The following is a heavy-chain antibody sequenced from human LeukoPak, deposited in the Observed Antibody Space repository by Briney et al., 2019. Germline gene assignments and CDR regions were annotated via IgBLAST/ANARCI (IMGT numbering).Heavy chain of an antibody. CDR3: ARGAMVRGANYYFDY. CDR2: IRSMAHGGTT. CDR1: GFAFGDYG. Sequence: GGSLRLSCTASGFAFGDYGMTWVRQAPGKGLEWVSFIRSMAHGGTTEYAAPVKGRFTISRDDSKGIAYLQMSSLKTGDTAVYYCARGAMVRGANYYFDYWGQGALVTVSS. J-gene: IGHJ4*02. D-gene: IGHD3-10*01. V-gene: IGHV3-49*04.